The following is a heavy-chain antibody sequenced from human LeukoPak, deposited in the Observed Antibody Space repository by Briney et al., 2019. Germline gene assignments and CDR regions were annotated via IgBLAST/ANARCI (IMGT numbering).Heavy chain of an antibody. D-gene: IGHD1-1*01. V-gene: IGHV4-39*07. Sequence: PSETLSLTCSVSGASISSGSNYWGWIRQPPGKTLEWIGSIYSSGSTYYNPSLKSRVIIIIDTPKNHFSLTLSSVTAADTAVYYCAKVHDGNRGDAFDIWGQGTMVTVS. CDR3: AKVHDGNRGDAFDI. J-gene: IGHJ3*02. CDR2: IYSSGST. CDR1: GASISSGSNY.